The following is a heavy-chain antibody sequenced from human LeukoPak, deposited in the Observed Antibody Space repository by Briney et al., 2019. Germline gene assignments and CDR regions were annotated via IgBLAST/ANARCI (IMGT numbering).Heavy chain of an antibody. CDR2: IIPIFGTA. Sequence: SVEVSCKASGGTFSSYAISWVRQAPGQGLEWMGGIIPIFGTANYAQKFQGRVTITTDESTSTAYMELSSLRSEDTAVYYCARIGPNYRHDAFDIWGQGTMVTVSS. J-gene: IGHJ3*02. CDR1: GGTFSSYA. V-gene: IGHV1-69*05. D-gene: IGHD5-24*01. CDR3: ARIGPNYRHDAFDI.